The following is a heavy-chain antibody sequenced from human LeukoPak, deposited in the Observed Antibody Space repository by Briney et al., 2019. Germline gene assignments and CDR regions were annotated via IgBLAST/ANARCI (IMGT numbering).Heavy chain of an antibody. V-gene: IGHV4-61*02. CDR3: ARAGPFGNWFDP. CDR1: GGSISSGSYY. D-gene: IGHD3-10*01. Sequence: SETLSLTCTVSGGSISSGSYYWSWIRQPAGKGLEWIGRIYTSGNTNYNPSVKSRVTVSVDTSKNQFSLKVSSVTAADTAVYYCARAGPFGNWFDPWGQGTLVTVSS. CDR2: IYTSGNT. J-gene: IGHJ5*02.